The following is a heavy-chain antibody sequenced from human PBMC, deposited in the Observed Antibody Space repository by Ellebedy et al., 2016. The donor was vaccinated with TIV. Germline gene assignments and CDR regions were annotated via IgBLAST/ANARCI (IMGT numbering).Heavy chain of an antibody. V-gene: IGHV6-1*01. CDR3: ARGNYYGTGRPRAFDI. CDR2: TYYRSKWNN. Sequence: SQTLSLTCAISGDTVSAITAAWDWFRQSPSRGLEWLGRTYYRSKWNNDYSESVKSRISINSNTSKNHFSLQLTSVSPEDTAMYYCARGNYYGTGRPRAFDIWGQGTMVTVSS. CDR1: GDTVSAITAA. D-gene: IGHD3-10*01. J-gene: IGHJ3*02.